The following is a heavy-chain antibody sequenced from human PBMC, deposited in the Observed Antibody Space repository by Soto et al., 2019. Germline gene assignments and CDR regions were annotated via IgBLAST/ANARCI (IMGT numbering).Heavy chain of an antibody. D-gene: IGHD3-10*01. CDR1: GGSISSYY. J-gene: IGHJ3*02. CDR3: ARRSRRAMVRGVADAFDI. V-gene: IGHV4-59*08. CDR2: IYYSGST. Sequence: SETLSLTCTVSGGSISSYYWSWIRQPPGKGLEWIGYIYYSGSTNYNPSLKSRVTISVDTSKNQFSLKLSSVTAADTAVYYCARRSRRAMVRGVADAFDIWGQGTMVTVS.